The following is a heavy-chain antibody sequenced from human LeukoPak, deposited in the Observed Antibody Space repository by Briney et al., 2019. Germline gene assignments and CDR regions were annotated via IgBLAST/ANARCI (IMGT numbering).Heavy chain of an antibody. V-gene: IGHV4-59*08. D-gene: IGHD1-14*01. CDR2: IYYSGST. J-gene: IGHJ6*02. CDR3: ARFGRTHYYYYGMDV. CDR1: GGSISSYY. Sequence: PSETLSLTRTVSGGSISSYYWSWIRQPPGKGLEWIGYIYYSGSTNYNPSLKSRVTISVDTSKNQFSLKLSSVPAADTAVYYCARFGRTHYYYYGMDVWGQGTTVTVSS.